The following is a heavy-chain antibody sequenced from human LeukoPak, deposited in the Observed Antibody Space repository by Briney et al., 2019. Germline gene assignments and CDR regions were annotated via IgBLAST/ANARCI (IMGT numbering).Heavy chain of an antibody. D-gene: IGHD3-16*02. CDR3: ARHGSYVWGSYRYEWFDP. CDR2: IYYSGTT. J-gene: IGHJ5*02. CDR1: GGSISSGTYY. V-gene: IGHV4-39*07. Sequence: SETLSLTCTVSGGSISSGTYYWGWIRQPPGKGLEWIGSIYYSGTTYYNPSLKSRVTISVDTSKNQFSLKLNSVTAADTAIYYCARHGSYVWGSYRYEWFDPWGQGTLVTVSS.